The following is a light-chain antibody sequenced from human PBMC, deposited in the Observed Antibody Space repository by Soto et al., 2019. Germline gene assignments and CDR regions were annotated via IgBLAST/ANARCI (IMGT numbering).Light chain of an antibody. CDR2: DAS. V-gene: IGKV3-20*01. Sequence: EIVLTQSPDTLSLSPGERATLSCRASQSVRSNYLAWYQQKPGQAPRFLIYDASSRATGIPDRFSGSGSGTDFTFTISRLEPEDFAVYYCQQYGSSPLTFGGGTKVDI. CDR3: QQYGSSPLT. J-gene: IGKJ4*01. CDR1: QSVRSNY.